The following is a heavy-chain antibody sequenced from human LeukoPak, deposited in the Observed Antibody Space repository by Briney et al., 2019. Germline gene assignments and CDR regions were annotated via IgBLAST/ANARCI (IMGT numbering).Heavy chain of an antibody. CDR2: ISGSGDST. CDR3: ARRSGIAVAGAFDY. Sequence: PGGSLRLSCAASGFTFSNYAMRWVRQAPGKGLEWVSGISGSGDSTYYADSVKGRFTISRDNSKNTLYLQMNSLRAEDTAVYYCARRSGIAVAGAFDYWGQGTRVTASS. D-gene: IGHD6-19*01. CDR1: GFTFSNYA. V-gene: IGHV3-23*01. J-gene: IGHJ4*02.